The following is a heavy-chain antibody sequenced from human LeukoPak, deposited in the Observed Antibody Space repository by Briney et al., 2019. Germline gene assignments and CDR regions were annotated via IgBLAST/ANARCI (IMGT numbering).Heavy chain of an antibody. CDR2: IRYDGSNQ. D-gene: IGHD2-8*01. Sequence: PGGSLRLSCAASGFTFSTYGMHWVRQAPGRGLEWVALIRYDGSNQYYADSVKGRFTISKDNSKNMLYLQMNSLRAEDTAVYYCARNTGYCASGTCYYDYWGQGTLVTVSS. CDR3: ARNTGYCASGTCYYDY. J-gene: IGHJ4*02. V-gene: IGHV3-33*01. CDR1: GFTFSTYG.